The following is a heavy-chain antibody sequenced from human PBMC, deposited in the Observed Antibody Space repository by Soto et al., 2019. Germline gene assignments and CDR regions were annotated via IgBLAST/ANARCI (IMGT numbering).Heavy chain of an antibody. CDR3: AKDRKVGYSYGPYYYYYCGMDV. J-gene: IGHJ6*02. V-gene: IGHV3-30*18. Sequence: EGSLRLSGSASGFTFSSYGMHWVRQAPGNGLEWVAVISYDGSNKYYADSVKGRFTISRDNSKNTLYLQMNSLRAEDTAVYYCAKDRKVGYSYGPYYYYYCGMDVWGQGTTVTVSS. CDR2: ISYDGSNK. CDR1: GFTFSSYG. D-gene: IGHD5-18*01.